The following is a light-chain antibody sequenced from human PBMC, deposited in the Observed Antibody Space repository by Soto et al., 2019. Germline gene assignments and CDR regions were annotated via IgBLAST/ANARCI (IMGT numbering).Light chain of an antibody. J-gene: IGLJ1*01. CDR1: SRVVGGYNY. CDR3: CSYAGSYTFV. V-gene: IGLV2-11*01. CDR2: DVS. Sequence: QSVLTQPRSVSGSPGQSVTISCTGTSRVVGGYNYVSWYQQHPGKAPKLMIYDVSKRPSGVPDRFSGSKSGNTASLTISGLQAEDEADYYCCSYAGSYTFVFGTGTRSPS.